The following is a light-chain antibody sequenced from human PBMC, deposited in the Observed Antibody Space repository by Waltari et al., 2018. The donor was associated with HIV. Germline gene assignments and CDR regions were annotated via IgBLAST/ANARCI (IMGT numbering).Light chain of an antibody. J-gene: IGKJ3*01. CDR2: LGS. V-gene: IGKV2-28*01. CDR3: MQALQTPRT. CDR1: QSLLHINGYKY. Sequence: DIVMTQSPLSLPVTPGEPASISCRSSQSLLHINGYKYLDWYLQKPGQSPQLLIFLGSSRASGVPDRFSCSGSGTNFTLKISRVEAEDVGVYYCMQALQTPRTFGPGTKVNIK.